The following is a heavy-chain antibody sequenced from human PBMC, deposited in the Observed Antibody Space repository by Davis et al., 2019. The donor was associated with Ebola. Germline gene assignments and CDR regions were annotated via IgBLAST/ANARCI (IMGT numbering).Heavy chain of an antibody. D-gene: IGHD6-19*01. CDR3: ARSKVAGTRYFDY. Sequence: PSETLSLTCTVSGGSISSYYWSWIRQPPGKGLEWIGYIYYSGSTNYNPSLKSRVTISVDTSKNQFSLKLSSVTAADTAVYYCARSKVAGTRYFDYWGQGTLVTVSS. CDR2: IYYSGST. V-gene: IGHV4-59*01. CDR1: GGSISSYY. J-gene: IGHJ4*02.